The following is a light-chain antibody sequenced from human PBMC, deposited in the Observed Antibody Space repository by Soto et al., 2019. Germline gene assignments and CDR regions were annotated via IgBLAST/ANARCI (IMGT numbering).Light chain of an antibody. Sequence: DIQMTQSPSTLSASVGDRVSITCRASQSISIWLAWYQQKTGKAPKLLIYKASSLESGVPSRFSGSGSGTEFTLTISSLQPDDFATYYCQQYNSYSLTFGEGTKVEIK. V-gene: IGKV1-5*03. CDR2: KAS. CDR1: QSISIW. J-gene: IGKJ1*01. CDR3: QQYNSYSLT.